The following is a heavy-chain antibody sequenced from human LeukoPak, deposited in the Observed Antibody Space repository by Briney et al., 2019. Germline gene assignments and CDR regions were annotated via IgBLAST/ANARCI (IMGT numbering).Heavy chain of an antibody. CDR3: ARKGDV. CDR1: GGSISSGSYY. V-gene: IGHV4-61*02. CDR2: IYTSGST. J-gene: IGHJ6*04. Sequence: PSETLSLTYTVSGGSISSGSYYWSWIRQPAGKGLEWIGRIYTSGSTNYNPSLKSRVTISIDTSKNQFSLKLSSVTAADTAVYYCARKGDVWGKGTTVTVSS.